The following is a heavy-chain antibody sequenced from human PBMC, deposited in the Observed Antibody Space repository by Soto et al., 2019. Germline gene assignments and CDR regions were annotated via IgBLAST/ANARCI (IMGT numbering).Heavy chain of an antibody. Sequence: QVQLVQSGAEVKKPGSSVKVSCKASGGTFSSYAISWVRQAPGQGLEWMGGIIPIFGTANYAQKFQGRVTITADESTSPAYMELSSLRSEDTAVYYCAREAGRCSGGSCYSDWFDPWGQGTLVTVSS. CDR3: AREAGRCSGGSCYSDWFDP. CDR1: GGTFSSYA. D-gene: IGHD2-15*01. V-gene: IGHV1-69*01. CDR2: IIPIFGTA. J-gene: IGHJ5*02.